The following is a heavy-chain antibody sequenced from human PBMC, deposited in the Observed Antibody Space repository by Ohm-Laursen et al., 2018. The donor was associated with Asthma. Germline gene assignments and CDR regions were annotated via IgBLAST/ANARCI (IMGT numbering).Heavy chain of an antibody. CDR2: IKSDGSIT. J-gene: IGHJ4*02. V-gene: IGHV3-74*01. CDR1: GFTFSTYW. CDR3: ARAYPDLIDN. D-gene: IGHD1-14*01. Sequence: GSLRLSCAASGFTFSTYWMHWVRQDAGKGLVWVSRIKSDGSITTYADSVRGRFTISRDNAKNTLYLQMNSLSVEDTAVYYCARAYPDLIDNWGQGTLVTVSS.